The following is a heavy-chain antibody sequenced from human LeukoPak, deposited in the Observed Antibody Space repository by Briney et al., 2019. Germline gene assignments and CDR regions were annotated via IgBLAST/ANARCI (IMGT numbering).Heavy chain of an antibody. CDR2: IFYSGST. J-gene: IGHJ4*02. CDR3: ARQPYMLGAYYFDY. V-gene: IGHV4-59*08. D-gene: IGHD1-26*01. CDR1: GGSMSSYY. Sequence: SGTLSLTCTVSGGSMSSYYWRWIRQPPGKALEWIGYIFYSGSTNYNPSLQSGATLSVDTSKNQFSLTLGSVTAADTAVYYCARQPYMLGAYYFDYWGQGTRVTVSS.